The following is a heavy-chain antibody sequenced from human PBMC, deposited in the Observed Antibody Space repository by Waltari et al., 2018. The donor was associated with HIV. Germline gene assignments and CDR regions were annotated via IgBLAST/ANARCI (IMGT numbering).Heavy chain of an antibody. J-gene: IGHJ5*02. Sequence: EVHLVESGGGLVPPGGSLRLSCAAYGFIFDAYGMHWGRQAPGKGLEWISGSSWDSGRIGDADSVRGRFTISRDNANNIVYLQMNSLRGDDTAFYYCARGPLYDWFDPWGQGTLVTVSS. CDR2: SSWDSGRI. CDR3: ARGPLYDWFDP. V-gene: IGHV3-9*01. CDR1: GFIFDAYG. D-gene: IGHD2-8*01.